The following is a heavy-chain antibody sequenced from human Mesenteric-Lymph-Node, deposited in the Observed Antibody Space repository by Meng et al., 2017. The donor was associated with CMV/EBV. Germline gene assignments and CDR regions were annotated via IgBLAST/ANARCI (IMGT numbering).Heavy chain of an antibody. CDR1: GGSISSGGYY. CDR3: ARGVDTAMVRKFDY. V-gene: IGHV4-31*02. D-gene: IGHD5-18*01. CDR2: IYYSGST. J-gene: IGHJ4*02. Sequence: SGGSISSGGYYWSCIRQHPGKGLEWIGYIYYSGSTYYNPSLKSRVTISVDTSKNQFSLKLSSVTAADTAVYYCARGVDTAMVRKFDYWGQGTLVTVSS.